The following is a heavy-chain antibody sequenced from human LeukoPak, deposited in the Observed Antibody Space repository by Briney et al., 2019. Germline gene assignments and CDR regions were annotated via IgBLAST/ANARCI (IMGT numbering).Heavy chain of an antibody. J-gene: IGHJ4*02. CDR3: ARDRILTGYDY. D-gene: IGHD3-9*01. CDR1: GGSFSGYY. V-gene: IGHV3-53*01. CDR2: IYSGGST. Sequence: ETLSLTCAVYGGSFSGYYMSWVRQAPGKGLEWVSIIYSGGSTYYADSVKGRFTISRDNSKNTLYLQMNSLRAEDTAVYYCARDRILTGYDYWGQGTLVTVSS.